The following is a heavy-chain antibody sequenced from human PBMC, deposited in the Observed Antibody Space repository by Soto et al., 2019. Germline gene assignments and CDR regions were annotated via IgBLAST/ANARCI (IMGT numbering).Heavy chain of an antibody. CDR2: ISSNGVGT. D-gene: IGHD6-6*01. J-gene: IGHJ6*03. Sequence: EVQLAESGGGLTQSGGSLSLSGAASGFTLSGYALDWVGQPPGKGREYVSGISSNGVGTYYANSVQGRFTISRDNSKNTVYLQMGSLRPEDMAVYYCARRARPDFYYMDVWGKGTTVTVAS. V-gene: IGHV3-64*01. CDR1: GFTLSGYA. CDR3: ARRARPDFYYMDV.